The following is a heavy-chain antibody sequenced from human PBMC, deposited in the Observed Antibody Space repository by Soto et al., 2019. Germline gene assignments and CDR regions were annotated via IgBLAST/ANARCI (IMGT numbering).Heavy chain of an antibody. CDR2: VNPIVSMS. Sequence: QVQLVQSGAEVKRPGSSVKVSCKTSGDTFNFYSINWVRQAPGLGLEWMGRVNPIVSMSNYAQKFQGRVTMTADKSTSTAYMELSSLRSEDTAIYYCASSYGSGYPAFDYWGPGALVTVSS. D-gene: IGHD3-10*01. V-gene: IGHV1-69*02. CDR3: ASSYGSGYPAFDY. J-gene: IGHJ4*02. CDR1: GDTFNFYS.